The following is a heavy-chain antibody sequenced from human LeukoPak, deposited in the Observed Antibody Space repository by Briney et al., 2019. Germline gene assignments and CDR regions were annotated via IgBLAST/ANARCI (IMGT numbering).Heavy chain of an antibody. CDR3: ARVIAAAGTPWFDP. D-gene: IGHD6-13*01. CDR2: IHYSGST. V-gene: IGHV4-59*12. J-gene: IGHJ5*02. CDR1: GGSMSDFY. Sequence: SETLSLTCTVSGGSMSDFYWSWIRQPPGKGLEWLGYIHYSGSTNYNPFFKSRGTISVDKSKNQFSLKLSSVTAADTAVYYCARVIAAAGTPWFDPWGQGTLVTVSS.